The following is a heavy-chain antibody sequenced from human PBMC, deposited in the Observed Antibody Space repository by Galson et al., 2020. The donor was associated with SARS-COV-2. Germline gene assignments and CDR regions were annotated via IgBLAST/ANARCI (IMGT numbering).Heavy chain of an antibody. V-gene: IGHV3-33*06. D-gene: IGHD3-22*01. J-gene: IGHJ4*02. CDR3: AKDLSIGDYDSSGYSV. CDR1: GFTFSSYG. CDR2: IWYDGSNK. Sequence: GESLKISCAASGFTFSSYGMHWVRQAPGKGLEWVAVIWYDGSNKYYADSVKGRFTISRDNSKNTLYLQMNSLRAEDTAVYYCAKDLSIGDYDSSGYSVWGQGTLVTVSS.